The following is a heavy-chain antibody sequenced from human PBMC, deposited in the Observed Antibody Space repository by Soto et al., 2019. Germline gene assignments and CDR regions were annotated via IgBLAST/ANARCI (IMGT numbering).Heavy chain of an antibody. Sequence: EVQLLDSGGGLVQPGGSLRLSCAASGFTLSSYVMSWVRRAPGKGLEWVSGIDGGGGGTYYADSVKGRFTISRDNSKNTLYLQMNSLRAEDTAVYYCAKGPEQLVHGVFDYWGQGTLVAVSS. J-gene: IGHJ4*02. V-gene: IGHV3-23*01. D-gene: IGHD6-6*01. CDR3: AKGPEQLVHGVFDY. CDR2: IDGGGGGT. CDR1: GFTLSSYV.